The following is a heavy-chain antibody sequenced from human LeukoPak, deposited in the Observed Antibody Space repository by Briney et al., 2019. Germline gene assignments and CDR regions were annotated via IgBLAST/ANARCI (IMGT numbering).Heavy chain of an antibody. CDR1: GDPISSYF. CDR3: AREVGSTGRALDI. CDR2: ISTSGTT. D-gene: IGHD1-26*01. J-gene: IGHJ3*02. V-gene: IGHV4-4*07. Sequence: SETLSLTCTVSGDPISSYFWSWIRQPAGKGLEWIGRISTSGTTNYNASLKSRLTMSLDTSKHQFSLNLTSVTAADTAVYYCAREVGSTGRALDIWGQGTMVTVSS.